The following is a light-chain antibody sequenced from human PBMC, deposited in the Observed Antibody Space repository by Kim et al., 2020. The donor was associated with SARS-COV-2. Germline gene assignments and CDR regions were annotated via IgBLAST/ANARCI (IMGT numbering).Light chain of an antibody. CDR2: RAS. CDR1: QSIDTW. Sequence: DTQMTQSPSTLSASIGDRVTITCRASQSIDTWLAWYQQKPGKAPKVLIYRASVLEIGVPSRFSGSGSGTEFTLTISGLQPDDFATYYCQQYDTYYAFGQGTKVDIK. CDR3: QQYDTYYA. V-gene: IGKV1-5*03. J-gene: IGKJ3*01.